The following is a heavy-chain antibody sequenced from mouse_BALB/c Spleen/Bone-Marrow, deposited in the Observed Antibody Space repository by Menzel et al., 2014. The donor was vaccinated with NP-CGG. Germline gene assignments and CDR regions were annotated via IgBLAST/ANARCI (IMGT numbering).Heavy chain of an antibody. J-gene: IGHJ2*01. CDR1: GYTFTSYN. CDR2: IYPGNGDT. D-gene: IGHD2-3*01. CDR3: ARDGLLSDY. Sequence: SGAELVKPGASVKMSCKASGYTFTSYNMHWVKQTPGQGLEWIGAIYPGNGDTSYNQKFKGKATLTADKSSSTAYMQLSSLTSEDSAVYYCARDGLLSDYWGHGTTLTVSS. V-gene: IGHV1-12*01.